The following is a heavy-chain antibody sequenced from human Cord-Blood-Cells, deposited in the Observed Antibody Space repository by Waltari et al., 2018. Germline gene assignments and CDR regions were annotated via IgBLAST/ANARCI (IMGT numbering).Heavy chain of an antibody. CDR2: ISGSGGST. CDR3: ALTMVRGVIVY. V-gene: IGHV3-23*01. J-gene: IGHJ4*02. Sequence: EVQLLESGGGLVQPGGSLRLSCAASGFTFSSYAMSWVRQAPGKGLEWVSAISGSGGSTYYADSVKVRFTISRDNSKNTLYPQMNSLRAEDTAVYYCALTMVRGVIVYWGQGTLVTVSS. D-gene: IGHD3-10*01. CDR1: GFTFSSYA.